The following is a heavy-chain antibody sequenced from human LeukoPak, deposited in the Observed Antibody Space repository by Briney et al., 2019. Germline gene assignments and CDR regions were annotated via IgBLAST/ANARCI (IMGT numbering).Heavy chain of an antibody. V-gene: IGHV5-51*01. CDR3: ARAGGSYYSFFDY. Sequence: GESLKISCKGSGYSFTSYWIGWVRQMPGKGLEWMGIIYPGDFDTRYSPSFQGQVTISADKSISTAYLQWSSLKASDTATYYCARAGGSYYSFFDYWGQGTLVTVSS. CDR1: GYSFTSYW. CDR2: IYPGDFDT. D-gene: IGHD1-26*01. J-gene: IGHJ4*02.